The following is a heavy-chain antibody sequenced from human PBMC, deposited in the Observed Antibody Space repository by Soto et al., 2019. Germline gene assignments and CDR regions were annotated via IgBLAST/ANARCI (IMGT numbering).Heavy chain of an antibody. J-gene: IGHJ4*02. CDR3: ARVAGYSSGWYSSYPFDY. Sequence: QVQLVQSGAEVKKPGASVKVSCKASGYTFTSYAMHWVRQAPGQRLEWMGWINAGNGNTKYSQKFQGRVTITRDTTATTAYMGLGSLRSEDTALDDCARVAGYSSGWYSSYPFDYWGQGTLVTVSS. CDR2: INAGNGNT. V-gene: IGHV1-3*01. CDR1: GYTFTSYA. D-gene: IGHD6-19*01.